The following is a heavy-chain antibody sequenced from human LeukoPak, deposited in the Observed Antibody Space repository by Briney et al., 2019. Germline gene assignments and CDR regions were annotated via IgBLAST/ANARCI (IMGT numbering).Heavy chain of an antibody. J-gene: IGHJ4*02. Sequence: PSETLSLTCTVSGGSISSSNYYWGWIRQPPGKGLEWIGSIYYSGSTYYNPSLKSRVTISVDTSKNQFSLKLRSVTAADTAVYYCAREGLASMVRGVIPYWGQGTLVTVSS. CDR2: IYYSGST. CDR1: GGSISSSNYY. D-gene: IGHD3-10*01. CDR3: AREGLASMVRGVIPY. V-gene: IGHV4-39*02.